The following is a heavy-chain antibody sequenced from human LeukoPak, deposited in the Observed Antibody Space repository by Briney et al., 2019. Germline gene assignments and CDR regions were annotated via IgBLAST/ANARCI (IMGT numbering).Heavy chain of an antibody. CDR2: VKGDEIST. V-gene: IGHV3-74*01. J-gene: IGHJ3*02. CDR1: GFTFTDFW. CDR3: ATGPYSAFEM. D-gene: IGHD2-21*01. Sequence: GGSLRLSCAASGFTFTDFWMHCVRQASGGGLVWVSRVKGDEISTLYADSVKGRFTISRDNAKNTLYLQMNSLRADDTALYYCATGPYSAFEMWGQGTMVTVSS.